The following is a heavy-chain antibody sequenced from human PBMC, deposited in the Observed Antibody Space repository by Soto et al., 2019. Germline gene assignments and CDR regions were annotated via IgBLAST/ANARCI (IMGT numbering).Heavy chain of an antibody. J-gene: IGHJ4*02. D-gene: IGHD3-3*01. CDR2: MSGSGDDA. V-gene: IGHV3-23*01. CDR3: AKKVTIYAVDPADY. Sequence: GGSLRLSCAASGFTFSNYGMSWVRKAPGKGLEWVSVMSGSGDDAYYADSVKGRFTISRDNSKNMLYLQMNSLRAEDTAVYFCAKKVTIYAVDPADYWGQGTQVTVSS. CDR1: GFTFSNYG.